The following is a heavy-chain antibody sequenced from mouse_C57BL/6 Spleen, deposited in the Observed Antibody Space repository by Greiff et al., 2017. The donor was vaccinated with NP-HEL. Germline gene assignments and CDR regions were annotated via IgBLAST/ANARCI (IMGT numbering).Heavy chain of an antibody. CDR1: GYTFTSYG. J-gene: IGHJ2*01. D-gene: IGHD1-1*01. V-gene: IGHV1-58*01. Sequence: EVKLQESGAELVRPGSSVKMSCKTSGYTFTSYGINWVKQRPGQGLEWIGYIYIGNGYTEYNEKFKGKATLTSDTSSSTAYMQLSSLTSEDSAIYFCASGPLLDGSSYLGYWGQGTTLTVSS. CDR3: ASGPLLDGSSYLGY. CDR2: IYIGNGYT.